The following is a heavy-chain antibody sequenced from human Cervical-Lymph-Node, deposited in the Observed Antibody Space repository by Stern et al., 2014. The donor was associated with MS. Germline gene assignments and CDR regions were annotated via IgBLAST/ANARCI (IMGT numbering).Heavy chain of an antibody. Sequence: QVQLVESGGSVVQPGRSLSLSCAASGFTFSSYGMHWVRQAPGKGLAWVTVISYDGNHKAYAASVKGRFTISRDNSKNSLHLQMNSATPDDTAIYYCARDYEDTSMLFDHWGQGTLVTVSS. J-gene: IGHJ4*02. V-gene: IGHV3-30*03. CDR1: GFTFSSYG. CDR3: ARDYEDTSMLFDH. D-gene: IGHD2-8*01. CDR2: ISYDGNHK.